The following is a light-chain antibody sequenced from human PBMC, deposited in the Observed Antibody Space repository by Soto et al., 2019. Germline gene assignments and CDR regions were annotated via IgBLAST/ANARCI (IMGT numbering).Light chain of an antibody. CDR2: GNN. CDR1: SSNIGAGYD. Sequence: QSVPTQPPSVSGAPGQRVTISCAGSSSNIGAGYDVYWYQHLPGTAPKLLIYGNNNRPSGVPDRFSGSKSGTSASLAITGLQAEDEALYYCQSYDTSLSAPYVFGTGPRSPS. V-gene: IGLV1-40*01. CDR3: QSYDTSLSAPYV. J-gene: IGLJ1*01.